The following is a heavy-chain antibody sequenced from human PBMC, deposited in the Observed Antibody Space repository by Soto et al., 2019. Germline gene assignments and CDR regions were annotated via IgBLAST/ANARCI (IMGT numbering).Heavy chain of an antibody. CDR3: ARGHGGSGNYYYAY. CDR2: INHSGSN. J-gene: IGHJ4*02. V-gene: IGHV4-34*01. Sequence: QVQLQQWGAGLLKPSETLSLTCAVYGGSFSDYYWNWIRQPPAKGREWIGEINHSGSNNYSPSLKSRATMSVDTSKSQFSLKLTSVTAADTAVYYSARGHGGSGNYYYAYWGQGILVTVSP. CDR1: GGSFSDYY. D-gene: IGHD3-10*01.